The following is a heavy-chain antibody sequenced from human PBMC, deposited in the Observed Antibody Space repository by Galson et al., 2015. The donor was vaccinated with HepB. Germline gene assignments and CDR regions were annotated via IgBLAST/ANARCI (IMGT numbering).Heavy chain of an antibody. CDR2: INHSGST. CDR3: ARGSDPESIAVAGAFDY. V-gene: IGHV4-34*01. CDR1: GGSFSGYY. Sequence: SETLSLTCAVYGGSFSGYYWSWIRQPPGKGLEWIGEINHSGSTNYNPSLKSRVTISVDTSKNQFSLKLSSVTAADTAVYYCARGSDPESIAVAGAFDYWGQGTLVTVSS. J-gene: IGHJ4*02. D-gene: IGHD6-19*01.